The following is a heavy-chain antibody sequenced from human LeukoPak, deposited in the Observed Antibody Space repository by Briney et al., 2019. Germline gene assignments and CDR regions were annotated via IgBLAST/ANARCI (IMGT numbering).Heavy chain of an antibody. CDR3: ARGAYYDFWSGYLPEFDY. V-gene: IGHV3-21*01. J-gene: IGHJ4*02. CDR1: GFTFSSYS. D-gene: IGHD3-3*01. CDR2: ISSSSSYI. Sequence: GGSLRLSCAASGFTFSSYSMNWVRQAPGKGLEWVSSISSSSSYIYYADSVKGRFTISRDNAKNSLYLQMNSLRAEDTAVYYCARGAYYDFWSGYLPEFDYWGQGTLVTVSS.